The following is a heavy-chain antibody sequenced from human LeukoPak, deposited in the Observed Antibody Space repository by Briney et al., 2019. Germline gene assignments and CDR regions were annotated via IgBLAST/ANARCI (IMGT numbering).Heavy chain of an antibody. D-gene: IGHD2-2*02. V-gene: IGHV4-31*03. CDR1: GGSISSVGYY. J-gene: IGHJ4*02. CDR2: IYYSGRT. Sequence: PSETLSLTCTVSGGSISSVGYYWSWIRQHPGKGLEWIGYIYYSGRTYYNPSLKSRVTISLDTSKNQFSLKLNSVTAADAAVYYCAISDGYCSSTTCYNPFDYWGQGTLVTVSS. CDR3: AISDGYCSSTTCYNPFDY.